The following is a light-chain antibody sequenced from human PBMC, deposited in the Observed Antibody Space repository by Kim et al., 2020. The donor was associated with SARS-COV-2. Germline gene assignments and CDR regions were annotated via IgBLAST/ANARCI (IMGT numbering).Light chain of an antibody. J-gene: IGKJ1*01. V-gene: IGKV1-27*01. CDR1: QGITNF. CDR3: QKYDSAPPSWT. CDR2: AAS. Sequence: DIQMTQSPSSLSASVGDRVTITCRASQGITNFLAWFQQKPGIAPKLLIYAASTLQSGVPSRFSGSRSGTDFTLTISSLQPEDVATYFCQKYDSAPPSWTFGHWTKVDIK.